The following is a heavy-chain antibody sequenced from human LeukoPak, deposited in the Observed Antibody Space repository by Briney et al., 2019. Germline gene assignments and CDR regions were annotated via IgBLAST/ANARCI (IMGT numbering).Heavy chain of an antibody. CDR2: ISYDGSNK. CDR1: GFTFSSYG. CDR3: AKARCSGGNCYYYYGMDV. Sequence: GGSLRLSCAASGFTFSSYGMHWVRQAPGKGLEWGAVISYDGSNKYYADSVKGRFTISRDNSKNTLYLQMNSLRAEDTAVYYCAKARCSGGNCYYYYGMDVWGKGTTVTVSS. V-gene: IGHV3-30*18. D-gene: IGHD2-15*01. J-gene: IGHJ6*04.